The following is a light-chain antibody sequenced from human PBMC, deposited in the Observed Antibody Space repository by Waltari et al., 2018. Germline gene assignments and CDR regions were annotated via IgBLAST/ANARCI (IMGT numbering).Light chain of an antibody. CDR3: CSYGGTYNWV. J-gene: IGLJ3*02. V-gene: IGLV2-11*01. Sequence: QSALTQPRSVSGTPGQSVTISCTGTNSDVGAYNFVSWYQQHPGKAPKLIIYNVIERPSGVPGRFSGSKSGTTGSLTISGLQPEDEADYYCCSYGGTYNWVFGGGTKVTVL. CDR2: NVI. CDR1: NSDVGAYNF.